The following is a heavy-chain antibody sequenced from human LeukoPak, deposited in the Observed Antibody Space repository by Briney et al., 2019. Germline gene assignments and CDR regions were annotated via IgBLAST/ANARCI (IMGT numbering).Heavy chain of an antibody. CDR1: GVSISNGDHY. J-gene: IGHJ5*02. D-gene: IGHD5/OR15-5a*01. CDR2: IYYSGST. V-gene: IGHV4-30-4*08. Sequence: SETLSLTCTVSGVSISNGDHYWSWIRQHPGKGLEWIGHIYYSGSTYYNPSLKSRVTISVDTSKNQFSLKLSSVTAADTAVYYCARESYIVFNWFDPWGQGTLVTVSS. CDR3: ARESYIVFNWFDP.